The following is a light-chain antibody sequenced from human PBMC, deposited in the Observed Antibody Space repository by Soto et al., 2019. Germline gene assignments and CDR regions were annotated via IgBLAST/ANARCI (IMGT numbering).Light chain of an antibody. J-gene: IGLJ2*01. V-gene: IGLV2-11*01. CDR2: DVS. CDR3: CSYAGSYTVV. CDR1: SSDVGGYNY. Sequence: QSVLTQPRSVSGSPGQSVTISCTGTSSDVGGYNYVSWYQQHPGKAPKLMNYDVSKRPSGVPDRFSGSKSGNTASLTISGLQAEDEADYYCCSYAGSYTVVFGGGTKLTVL.